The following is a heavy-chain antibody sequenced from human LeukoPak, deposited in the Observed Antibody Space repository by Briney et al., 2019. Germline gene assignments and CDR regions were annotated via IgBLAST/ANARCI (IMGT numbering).Heavy chain of an antibody. D-gene: IGHD1-26*01. J-gene: IGHJ4*02. CDR2: ISSSGSTI. CDR1: GFSVTSNY. Sequence: GGSLRLSCAASGFSVTSNYMSWIRQAPGKGLEWVSYISSSGSTIYYADSVKGRFTISRDNAKNSLYLQMNSPRAEDTAVYYCARHSREDLVGATTTLAFDYWGQGTLVTVSS. V-gene: IGHV3-11*01. CDR3: ARHSREDLVGATTTLAFDY.